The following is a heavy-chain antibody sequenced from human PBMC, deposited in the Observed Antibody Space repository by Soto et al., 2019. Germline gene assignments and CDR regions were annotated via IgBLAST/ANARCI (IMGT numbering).Heavy chain of an antibody. Sequence: SQTLSLTCAISGDSFSSNSAAWNWIRQSPSRGLEWLGRTYYRSKWYNDYAVSAKSRITINPDTSKNQFSLQLNSVTPEDTAVYFCAKSVFGDFASCSFDLLCRGTLLTISS. CDR1: GDSFSSNSAA. J-gene: IGHJ2*01. CDR3: AKSVFGDFASCSFDL. D-gene: IGHD2-2*01. CDR2: TYYRSKWYN. V-gene: IGHV6-1*01.